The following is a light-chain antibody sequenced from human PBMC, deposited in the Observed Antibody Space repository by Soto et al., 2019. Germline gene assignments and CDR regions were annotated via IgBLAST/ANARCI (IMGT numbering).Light chain of an antibody. CDR2: DAS. J-gene: IGKJ4*01. V-gene: IGKV3-11*01. Sequence: EIVLTQSPATLSLSPGERATLSCRASQSVSNYLAWYQQKPGQAPRLLIYDASNRASGIPARFSGNGSGTDFTLTISSLDPEDFAVYYCQQRSNWPPVTFGGGTKVDIK. CDR1: QSVSNY. CDR3: QQRSNWPPVT.